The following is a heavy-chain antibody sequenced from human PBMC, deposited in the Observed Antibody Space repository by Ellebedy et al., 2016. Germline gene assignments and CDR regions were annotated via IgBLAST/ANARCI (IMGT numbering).Heavy chain of an antibody. Sequence: SETLSLXCAVYGGSFNGYYWSWIRQPPGKGLEWIGEINHSGSTNYNPSLKSRVTISVDTSKNQFSLKLSSVTAADTAVYYCARSTGEMELDYWGQGTLVTVSS. CDR2: INHSGST. CDR1: GGSFNGYY. D-gene: IGHD7-27*01. J-gene: IGHJ4*02. V-gene: IGHV4-34*01. CDR3: ARSTGEMELDY.